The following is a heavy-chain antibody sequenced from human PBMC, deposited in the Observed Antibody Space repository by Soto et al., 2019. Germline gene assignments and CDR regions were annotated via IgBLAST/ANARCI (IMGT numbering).Heavy chain of an antibody. D-gene: IGHD2-21*02. CDR1: GFLFNTYA. J-gene: IGHJ4*02. V-gene: IGHV1-2*02. CDR2: INPNTGAT. CDR3: ARGACGAGTCYSDY. Sequence: QVHLVDSGGGVVQPGRSLRLSCTTSGFLFNTYAMHWVRQAPGQGLEWMGWINPNTGATHYARTFQGRVTMTRDTSITTAYMELSRLRSDDTAVYYCARGACGAGTCYSDYWGQGTLVTVSS.